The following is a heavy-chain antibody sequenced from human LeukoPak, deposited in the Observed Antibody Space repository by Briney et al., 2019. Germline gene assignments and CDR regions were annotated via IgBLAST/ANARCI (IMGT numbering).Heavy chain of an antibody. CDR1: GFTFSSYA. J-gene: IGHJ4*02. CDR2: ISGSGGST. CDR3: AKDHSGGYSYGYDY. Sequence: GGSLRLSCAASGFTFSSYAMSWVRQAPGKGLEWVSAISGSGGSTYYADSVKGRFTISRDNSKNTLYLQMNSLRAEHTAVYYCAKDHSGGYSYGYDYWGQGTLVTVSS. D-gene: IGHD5-18*01. V-gene: IGHV3-23*01.